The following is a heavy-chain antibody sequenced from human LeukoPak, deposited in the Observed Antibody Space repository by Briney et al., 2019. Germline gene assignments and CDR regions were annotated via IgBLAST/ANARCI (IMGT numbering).Heavy chain of an antibody. J-gene: IGHJ6*02. CDR2: INHSGST. CDR1: GGSFSGYY. Sequence: SETLSLTCAVYGGSFSGYYWSWIRQPPGKGLEWIGEINHSGSTNYNPSLKSRVTISVDTSKNQFSLKLSSVTAADTAVYYCARDRVIGSPTPGGRYYYGMDVWGQGTTVTVSS. V-gene: IGHV4-34*01. CDR3: ARDRVIGSPTPGGRYYYGMDV. D-gene: IGHD1-26*01.